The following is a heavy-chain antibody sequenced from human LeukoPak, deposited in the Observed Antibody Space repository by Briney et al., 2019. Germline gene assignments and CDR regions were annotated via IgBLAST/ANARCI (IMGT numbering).Heavy chain of an antibody. Sequence: ASVKVSCKASGYSFTGYYIHWVRQAPGQGLEWMGWINPNSGATNYAQRFQDRVTMTRDTSINTAYMELNRLRSDDTAMYYCARDQNCYDATSYYGIDYWGQGTLVTVSS. CDR3: ARDQNCYDATSYYGIDY. CDR2: INPNSGAT. V-gene: IGHV1-2*02. J-gene: IGHJ4*02. CDR1: GYSFTGYY. D-gene: IGHD3-22*01.